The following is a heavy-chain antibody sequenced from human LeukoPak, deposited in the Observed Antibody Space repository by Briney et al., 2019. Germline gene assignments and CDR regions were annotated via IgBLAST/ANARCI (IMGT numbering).Heavy chain of an antibody. J-gene: IGHJ4*02. CDR1: GFTFDDYA. V-gene: IGHV3-9*01. Sequence: PGRSLKLSCAASGFTFDDYAMHWVRQAPGKGLEWVSGISWDSGSIGYADSVKGRFTISRDNAKSSLYLQMNSLRAEDTALYYCAKAGKMVRGVIITSYFDYWGQGTLVTVSS. CDR2: ISWDSGSI. CDR3: AKAGKMVRGVIITSYFDY. D-gene: IGHD3-10*01.